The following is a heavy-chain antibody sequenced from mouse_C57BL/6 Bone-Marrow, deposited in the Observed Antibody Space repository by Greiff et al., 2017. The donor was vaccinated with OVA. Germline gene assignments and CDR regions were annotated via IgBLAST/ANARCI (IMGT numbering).Heavy chain of an antibody. CDR1: GFSLTSYG. D-gene: IGHD1-1*01. CDR3: AKRTGDYGSSSNYYAMDY. V-gene: IGHV2-5*01. CDR2: IWRGGST. J-gene: IGHJ4*01. Sequence: QVQLKESGPGLVQPSQSLSITCTVSGFSLTSYGVHWVRQSPGKGLEWLGVIWRGGSTDYNAAFMSRLSITKDNSKSQVFFKMNSLQADDTAIYYCAKRTGDYGSSSNYYAMDYWGQGTSVTVSS.